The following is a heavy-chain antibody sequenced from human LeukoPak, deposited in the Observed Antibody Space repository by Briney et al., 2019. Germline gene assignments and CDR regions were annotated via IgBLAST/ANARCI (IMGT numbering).Heavy chain of an antibody. D-gene: IGHD2/OR15-2a*01. CDR1: GASIRTYY. Sequence: SETLSLTCAVFGASIRTYYWSWIRQPPGKGLEWIGYIYHSGSTNYNPSLKSRVTMSVDTSKNQFSLKLSSVTAADTAVYYCSSHLSNAFDIWGQGTMVIVSS. CDR3: SSHLSNAFDI. V-gene: IGHV4-59*01. J-gene: IGHJ3*02. CDR2: IYHSGST.